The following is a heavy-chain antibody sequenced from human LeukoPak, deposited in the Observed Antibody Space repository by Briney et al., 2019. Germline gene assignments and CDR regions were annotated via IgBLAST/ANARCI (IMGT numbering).Heavy chain of an antibody. CDR1: GYTFTSYD. V-gene: IGHV1-8*01. Sequence: EASVKVSCKASGYTFTSYDINWVRQATGQGLEWMGWMNPNSGNTGYAQKFQGRVTMTRNTSISTAYMELSSLRSEDTAVYYCARPSTLVGPFNYWGQGTLVTVSS. D-gene: IGHD2-8*02. CDR3: ARPSTLVGPFNY. CDR2: MNPNSGNT. J-gene: IGHJ4*02.